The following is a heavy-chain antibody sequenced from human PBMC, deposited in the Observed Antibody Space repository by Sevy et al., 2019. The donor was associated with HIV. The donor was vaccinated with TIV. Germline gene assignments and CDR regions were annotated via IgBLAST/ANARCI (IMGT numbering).Heavy chain of an antibody. V-gene: IGHV1-46*01. D-gene: IGHD6-19*01. CDR1: GYTFTNYY. Sequence: ASVKVSCKTSGYTFTNYYMHWARQAPGQGLEFMGGIITSDGQTGYAQKFQDRLILTRDTSTNTVFMELSSLRSEDTALYFCAREVGGTYYFDFWGQGTLVTVSS. CDR2: IITSDGQT. J-gene: IGHJ4*02. CDR3: AREVGGTYYFDF.